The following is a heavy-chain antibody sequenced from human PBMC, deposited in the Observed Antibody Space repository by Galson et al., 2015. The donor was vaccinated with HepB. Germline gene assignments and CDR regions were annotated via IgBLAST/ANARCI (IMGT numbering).Heavy chain of an antibody. CDR1: AFTFSSYA. CDR2: ISGSGGST. V-gene: IGHV3-23*01. J-gene: IGHJ4*02. CDR3: AKDGPTYYYDSSGYSDY. Sequence: SLRLSCAASAFTFSSYAMRWVRQAPGKGLEWVSAISGSGGSTYYADSVKGRFTISRDNSKNTLYLQMNSLRAEDTAVYYCAKDGPTYYYDSSGYSDYWGQGTLVTVSS. D-gene: IGHD3-22*01.